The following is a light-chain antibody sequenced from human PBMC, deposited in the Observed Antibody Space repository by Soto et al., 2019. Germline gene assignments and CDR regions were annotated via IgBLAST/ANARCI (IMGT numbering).Light chain of an antibody. CDR3: QQYSSYSQT. J-gene: IGKJ1*01. V-gene: IGKV1-5*01. CDR2: DAS. CDR1: QTISNW. Sequence: DIQMTQSPYTLSASVGDRVTITCRASQTISNWLAWYQQKPGKAPKLLIFDASSLESGVPSRFSGSGSGTEFTLTISSLQPDDFATYYCQQYSSYSQTFGQGTKVEIK.